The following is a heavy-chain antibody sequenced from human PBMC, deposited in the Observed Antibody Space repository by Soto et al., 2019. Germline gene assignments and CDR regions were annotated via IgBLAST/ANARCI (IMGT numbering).Heavy chain of an antibody. D-gene: IGHD3-16*01. J-gene: IGHJ3*02. V-gene: IGHV1-2*04. Sequence: ASVKVSCKASGYTFTGYYMHWVQQAPGQGLEWIGWIDPNSGGTNYAQKFQGWATMNRDTSISTAYMELSRLRSDDTSLYYCARDPRGAVGVDAFDIWGQGTMVTVSS. CDR3: ARDPRGAVGVDAFDI. CDR1: GYTFTGYY. CDR2: IDPNSGGT.